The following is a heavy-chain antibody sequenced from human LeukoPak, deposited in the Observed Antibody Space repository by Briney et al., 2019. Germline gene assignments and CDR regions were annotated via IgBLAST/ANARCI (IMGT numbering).Heavy chain of an antibody. CDR3: ARGVGRLLESNWFDP. V-gene: IGHV1-2*02. CDR2: INPNSGGT. D-gene: IGHD3-3*01. Sequence: ASVKVSCKASGYTFTGYYMHWVRQAPGQGLEWMGWINPNSGGTNYAQKFQGRVTMTRDTSISTAYMELSRLRSDDTAVYYCARGVGRLLESNWFDPWGQGTLVTVSS. J-gene: IGHJ5*02. CDR1: GYTFTGYY.